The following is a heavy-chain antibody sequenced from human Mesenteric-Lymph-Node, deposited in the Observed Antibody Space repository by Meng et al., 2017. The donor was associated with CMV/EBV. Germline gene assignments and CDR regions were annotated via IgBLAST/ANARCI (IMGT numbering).Heavy chain of an antibody. D-gene: IGHD3-10*01. CDR1: GGSISSYY. J-gene: IGHJ4*02. CDR3: ARGVAFDF. CDR2: IYHSGST. Sequence: SETLSLTCTVSGGSISSYYWGWIRQPPGKGLEWIGNIYHSGSTVYNPSLKSRATISVDTSKSQFSLKVRSVTAADTARYYCARGVAFDFWGQGTLVTVSS. V-gene: IGHV4-59*01.